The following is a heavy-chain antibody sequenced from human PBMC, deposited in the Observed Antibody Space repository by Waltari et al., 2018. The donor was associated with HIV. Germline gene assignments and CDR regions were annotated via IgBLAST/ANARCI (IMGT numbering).Heavy chain of an antibody. V-gene: IGHV3-23*01. Sequence: EVQLLESGGGLVQPGGSLRLSCAASGFTFSSYAMSWVRQAPGTGLEWVSAISGSGGSTYYADSVKGRFTISRDNSKNTLYLQMNSLRAEDTAVYYCAKETEGYDILTGGGMDVWGQGTTVTVSS. CDR2: ISGSGGST. CDR1: GFTFSSYA. CDR3: AKETEGYDILTGGGMDV. J-gene: IGHJ6*02. D-gene: IGHD3-9*01.